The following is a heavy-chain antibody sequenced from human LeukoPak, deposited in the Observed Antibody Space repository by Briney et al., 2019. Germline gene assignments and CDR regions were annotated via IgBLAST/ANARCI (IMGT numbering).Heavy chain of an antibody. V-gene: IGHV3-48*04. CDR1: GFTFSSYC. CDR2: ISDRSNTI. J-gene: IGHJ4*02. CDR3: ARDRPFDY. Sequence: SGGSLRLSCAASGFTFSSYCMNWVRQAPGKGLEWVSYISDRSNTIYYADSVEGRFTISRDNAKNSLYLQMNSLRVEDTAVYYCARDRPFDYWGQGTLVTVSS. D-gene: IGHD6-6*01.